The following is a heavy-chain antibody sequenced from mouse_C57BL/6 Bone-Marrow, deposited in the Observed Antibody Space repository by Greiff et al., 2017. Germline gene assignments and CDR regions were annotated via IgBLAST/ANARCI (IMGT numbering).Heavy chain of an antibody. CDR1: GFTFTTYA. D-gene: IGHD2-3*01. J-gene: IGHJ4*01. CDR3: VRASDGPYYAMED. V-gene: IGHV10-3*01. CDR2: IRSKSSNYAT. Sequence: EVMLVESGGGLVQPKGSLKLSCAASGFTFTTYAMHWVRQAPGKGLEWVARIRSKSSNYATYYADSVKDKFTISRDSSQSMLYLQMINLKTEDTAMYYGVRASDGPYYAMEDWGQGTSVTVAS.